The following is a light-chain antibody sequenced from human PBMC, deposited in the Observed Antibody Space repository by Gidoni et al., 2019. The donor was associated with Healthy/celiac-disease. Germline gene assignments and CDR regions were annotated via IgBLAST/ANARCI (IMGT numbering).Light chain of an antibody. V-gene: IGLV3-21*03. CDR3: QVWDSSSDHPVV. Sequence: SYVLTQPPSVSVAPGKTARITCGGNNIGSKSVHCYQQKPGQAPVLVVYDDSDRPSGIPERFSGANSGNTATLTISRVEDGDEADYYCQVWDSSSDHPVVFGGGTKLTVL. CDR1: NIGSKS. J-gene: IGLJ2*01. CDR2: DDS.